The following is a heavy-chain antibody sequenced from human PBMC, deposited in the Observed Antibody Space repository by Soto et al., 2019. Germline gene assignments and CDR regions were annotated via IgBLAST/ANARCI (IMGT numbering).Heavy chain of an antibody. CDR3: ARAYSSSWSHGMDV. CDR2: IYHSGST. D-gene: IGHD6-13*01. CDR1: GASFSISNC. J-gene: IGHJ6*02. Sequence: QVQLQESGPGLGKPSGPLSLTCAVSGASFSISNCWGWVGRPPGKGWEWIGEIYHSGSTNYNPSLKSRVTISVDKSKNQFSLKLSSVTAADTAVYYCARAYSSSWSHGMDVWGQGTTVTVSS. V-gene: IGHV4-4*02.